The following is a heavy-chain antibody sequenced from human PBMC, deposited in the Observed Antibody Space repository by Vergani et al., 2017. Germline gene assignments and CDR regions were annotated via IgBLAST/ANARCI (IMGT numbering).Heavy chain of an antibody. CDR3: ATDSSSWDYYFDY. D-gene: IGHD6-13*01. CDR1: GFTVSSNY. CDR2: IYSGGST. Sequence: EVQLVESGGGLVQPGGSLRLSCAASGFTVSSNYMSWVRQAPGKGLEWVSVIYSGGSTYYADSVKGRLTISRDNSKNTLYLQMNSLRAADTAVYYCATDSSSWDYYFDYWGQGTLVTVSS. J-gene: IGHJ4*02. V-gene: IGHV3-66*02.